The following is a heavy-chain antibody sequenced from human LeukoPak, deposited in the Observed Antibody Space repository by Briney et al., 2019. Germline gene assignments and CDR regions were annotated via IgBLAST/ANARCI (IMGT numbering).Heavy chain of an antibody. CDR2: IVVGSGNT. J-gene: IGHJ6*02. V-gene: IGHV1-58*02. CDR1: GFTFTSSA. Sequence: SVKVSCKASGFTFTSSAMQWVRQARGQRLEWIGWIVVGSGNTNYAQKFQEGVTITRDVSTSTAYMELSSLRSEDTAVYYCAAEGYCSSTSCYPNYGMDVWGQGTTVTVSS. D-gene: IGHD2-2*01. CDR3: AAEGYCSSTSCYPNYGMDV.